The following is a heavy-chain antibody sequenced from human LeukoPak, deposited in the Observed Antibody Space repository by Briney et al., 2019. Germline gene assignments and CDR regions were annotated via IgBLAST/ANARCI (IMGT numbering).Heavy chain of an antibody. CDR3: ASIVDDDYVYYFDY. Sequence: SETLSLTCTVSGGSISSSSYYWGWIRQPPGKGLEWIGSIYYSGSTYYNPSLKSRVTISVDTSKNQFSLKLSSVTAADTAVYYCASIVDDDYVYYFDYWGQGTLVTVSS. CDR2: IYYSGST. J-gene: IGHJ4*02. CDR1: GGSISSSSYY. V-gene: IGHV4-39*07. D-gene: IGHD4-17*01.